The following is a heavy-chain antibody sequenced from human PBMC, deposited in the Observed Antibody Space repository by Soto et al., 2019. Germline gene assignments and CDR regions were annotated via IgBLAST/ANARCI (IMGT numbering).Heavy chain of an antibody. J-gene: IGHJ3*02. V-gene: IGHV4-61*01. CDR1: GGSVSSGSYY. CDR3: ARSVYVTYGDYPPRGIGAFDI. Sequence: QVQLQESGPGLVKPSETLSLTCTVSGGSVSSGSYYWSWIRQPPGKGLEWIGYIYYSGSTNYNPSLKSRVTISVDTSKNQFSLKLSSVTAADTAVYYCARSVYVTYGDYPPRGIGAFDIWGQGTMVTVSS. CDR2: IYYSGST. D-gene: IGHD4-17*01.